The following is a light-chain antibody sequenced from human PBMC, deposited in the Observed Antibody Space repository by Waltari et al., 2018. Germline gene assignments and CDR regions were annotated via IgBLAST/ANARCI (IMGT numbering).Light chain of an antibody. V-gene: IGKV3-15*01. CDR3: QQYNNWPQIT. J-gene: IGKJ5*01. Sequence: EIVMTQFPATLSVSPGDSVTLSCRASQSIRSDLAWYQQKPGQATRLLIYSVSTRATGIPARFSGSGSETDFTFTISGLQSEDFADYYCQQYNNWPQITFGQGTRLEIK. CDR2: SVS. CDR1: QSIRSD.